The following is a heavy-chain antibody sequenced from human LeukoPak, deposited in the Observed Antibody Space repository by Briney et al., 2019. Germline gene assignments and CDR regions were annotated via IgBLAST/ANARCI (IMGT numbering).Heavy chain of an antibody. CDR3: ARRNDFDI. Sequence: SSETLSLTCTVSGGSITGYHWSWIRQPPGKGLEWIGYICSSETTNYKSSLKSRVTISADTSKNQFSLKLTSVTAADTAIYYCARRNDFDIWGQGTMVTVSS. CDR1: GGSITGYH. CDR2: ICSSETT. J-gene: IGHJ3*02. V-gene: IGHV4-4*08.